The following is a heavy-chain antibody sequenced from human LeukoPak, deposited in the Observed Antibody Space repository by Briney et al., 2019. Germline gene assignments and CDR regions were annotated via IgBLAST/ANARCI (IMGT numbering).Heavy chain of an antibody. CDR1: GYTFTGYY. J-gene: IGHJ4*02. Sequence: ASVKVSCKASGYTFTGYYMHWVRQAPGQGLEWMGWINPNSGGTNYAQKFQGRVTMTRDTSISTAYMELSRLRSDDTAVYYCAVGDYYYVTRFDYWGQGTLVTVSS. CDR3: AVGDYYYVTRFDY. V-gene: IGHV1-2*02. D-gene: IGHD3-10*02. CDR2: INPNSGGT.